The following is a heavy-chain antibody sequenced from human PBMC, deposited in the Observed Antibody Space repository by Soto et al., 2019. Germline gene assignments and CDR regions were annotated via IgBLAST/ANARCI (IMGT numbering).Heavy chain of an antibody. CDR3: ARAGYCSGGSCHSGAFDI. Sequence: GALRISCAPPGVTVSSYRMNRVRQGPGKGLEWVSSISSSSYIYYADSVKGRFTISRDNAKNSLYLQMNSLRAEDTAVYYCARAGYCSGGSCHSGAFDIWGQGTMVTVSS. CDR1: GVTVSSYR. D-gene: IGHD2-15*01. J-gene: IGHJ3*02. CDR2: ISSSSYI. V-gene: IGHV3-21*01.